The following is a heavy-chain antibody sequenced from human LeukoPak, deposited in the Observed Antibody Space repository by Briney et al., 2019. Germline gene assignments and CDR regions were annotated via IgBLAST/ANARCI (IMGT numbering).Heavy chain of an antibody. V-gene: IGHV3-23*01. J-gene: IGHJ4*02. Sequence: TGGSLRLSCAASGFTFSRYWMHWVRQAPGKGLEWVSAISGSGGSTYYADSVKGRFTISRDNSKNTLYLQMNSLRAEDTAVYYCAKDPPEAAAGDFDYWGQGTLVTVSS. D-gene: IGHD6-13*01. CDR1: GFTFSRYW. CDR2: ISGSGGST. CDR3: AKDPPEAAAGDFDY.